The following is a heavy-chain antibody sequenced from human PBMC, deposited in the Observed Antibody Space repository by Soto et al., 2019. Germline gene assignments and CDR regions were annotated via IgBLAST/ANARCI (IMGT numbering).Heavy chain of an antibody. V-gene: IGHV4-61*01. J-gene: IGHJ5*02. CDR3: ARVEVPGTTVYHH. CDR1: GGSVSTGSYN. Sequence: PSETLSLTCTVSGGSVSTGSYNWSWVRQTPGKVLEWIGNIFFTGSTHYNPSLKSRVTISVDTSKNQFSLKLTSVTAADTAVYYCARVEVPGTTVYHHWGQGTLVTVSS. CDR2: IFFTGST. D-gene: IGHD1-1*01.